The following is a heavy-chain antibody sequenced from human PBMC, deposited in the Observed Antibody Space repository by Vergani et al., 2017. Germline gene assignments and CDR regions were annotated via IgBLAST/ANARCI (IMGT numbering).Heavy chain of an antibody. J-gene: IGHJ5*02. Sequence: QVQLVQSGAEVKKPGASVKVSCKASGYTFTSYYMHWVRQATGQGLEWMGIINPSGGSTSYAQKFQGKVTMTRDTSTSTVYRELSSRRSGDTSVYYCASQEGGGGDRWFDPWGQGTLVTVSS. CDR2: INPSGGST. CDR1: GYTFTSYY. CDR3: ASQEGGGGDRWFDP. D-gene: IGHD3-16*01. V-gene: IGHV1-46*01.